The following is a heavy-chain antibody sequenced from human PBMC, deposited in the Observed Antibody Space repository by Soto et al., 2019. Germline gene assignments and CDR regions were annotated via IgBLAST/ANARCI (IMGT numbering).Heavy chain of an antibody. CDR1: GGTFSSYA. CDR2: IIPIFGTA. Sequence: ASVKVSCKASGGTFSSYAISWVRQAPGQGLEWMGGIIPIFGTANYAQKFQGRVTITADKSTSTAYMELSSLRSEDTAVYYCARGTFDYYYYGMDVWGQGTTVTVSS. J-gene: IGHJ6*02. D-gene: IGHD3-16*01. CDR3: ARGTFDYYYYGMDV. V-gene: IGHV1-69*06.